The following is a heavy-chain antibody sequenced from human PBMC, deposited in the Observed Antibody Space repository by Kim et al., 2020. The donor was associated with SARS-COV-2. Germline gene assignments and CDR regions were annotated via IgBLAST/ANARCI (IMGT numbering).Heavy chain of an antibody. CDR1: GGSFSGYY. Sequence: SETLSLTCAVYGGSFSGYYWSWIRQPPGKGLEWIGEINNSGSTNYNPSLKSRVTISVDTSQNQFSLKLSSVTAADTAVDYFARTPAAGRNFDYWGQGTLVTVSS. D-gene: IGHD6-13*01. J-gene: IGHJ4*02. CDR3: ARTPAAGRNFDY. CDR2: INNSGST. V-gene: IGHV4-34*01.